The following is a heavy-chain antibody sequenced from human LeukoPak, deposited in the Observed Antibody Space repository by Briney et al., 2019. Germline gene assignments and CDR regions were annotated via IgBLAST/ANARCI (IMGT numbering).Heavy chain of an antibody. D-gene: IGHD3-22*01. CDR2: ISGSGGST. J-gene: IGHJ4*02. V-gene: IGHV3-23*01. Sequence: PGASLRLSCAASGFTFSSYAMSWVRQAPGKGLERVSAISGSGGSTYYADSVKGRFTISRDNSKNTLYLQMNSLRAEDTAVYYCAKDLNPYYYDSSGYYYGYFDYWGQGTLVTVSS. CDR1: GFTFSSYA. CDR3: AKDLNPYYYDSSGYYYGYFDY.